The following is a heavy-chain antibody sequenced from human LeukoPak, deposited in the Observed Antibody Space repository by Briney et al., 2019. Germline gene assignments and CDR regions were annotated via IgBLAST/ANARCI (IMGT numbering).Heavy chain of an antibody. V-gene: IGHV1-46*02. J-gene: IGHJ4*02. CDR1: GYTFNRYY. D-gene: IGHD1-26*01. Sequence: GASVKVSCKASGYTFNRYYTHWVRQAPGQGLEWMGIINPSGGSTSYAQKFQGRVTMTRDMSTSTVYMELSSLRSEDTAVYYCARERGSYPGAYFDYWGQGTLVTVSS. CDR3: ARERGSYPGAYFDY. CDR2: INPSGGST.